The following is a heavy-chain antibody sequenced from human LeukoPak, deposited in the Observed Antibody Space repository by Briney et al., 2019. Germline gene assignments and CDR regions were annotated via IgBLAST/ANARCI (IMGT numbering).Heavy chain of an antibody. D-gene: IGHD5-24*01. J-gene: IGHJ4*02. CDR2: IRTGAMSFST. V-gene: IGHV3-72*01. CDR3: VRDDRKDGYFY. CDR1: GFIFSDYY. Sequence: PGGSLRLSCAGSGFIFSDYYIDWVRQAPGKGLEWIGRIRTGAMSFSTDYGASVEGRFTLSRDDSENSVYLQMNSLKTDDTPVHFCVRDDRKDGYFYWGQGTLVAVSS.